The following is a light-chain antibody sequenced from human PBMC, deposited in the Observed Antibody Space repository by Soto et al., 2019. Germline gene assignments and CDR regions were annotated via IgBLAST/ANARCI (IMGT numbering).Light chain of an antibody. CDR2: GAS. CDR1: QSISYY. Sequence: DIEMTQSPSSLSAYVGDRVNITCRARQSISYYLNWYQQKPGRAPDLLMYGASSLQSGVPSRFTGSGSGTEFTLTITSLQPGDFATYYCQQTYTTPLTFGGGTKVEIK. CDR3: QQTYTTPLT. V-gene: IGKV1-39*01. J-gene: IGKJ4*01.